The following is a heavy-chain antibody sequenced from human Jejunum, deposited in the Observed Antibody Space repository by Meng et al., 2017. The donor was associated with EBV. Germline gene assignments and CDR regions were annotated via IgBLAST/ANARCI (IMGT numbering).Heavy chain of an antibody. V-gene: IGHV4-34*01. J-gene: IGHJ4*02. D-gene: IGHD4-17*01. CDR3: ARVVNWDYGGYGAFDY. Sequence: VLVQHGGAVQLNPSYVIVLPSPASYDSLSYYIHCVSRQPPGRGLGLIGDITQSGNTPYDPSLESRVTLSVDTSKNQFSLRLSAVTSADTAMYYCARVVNWDYGGYGAFDYWGQGTLVTVSS. CDR2: ITQSGNT. CDR1: YDSLSYYI.